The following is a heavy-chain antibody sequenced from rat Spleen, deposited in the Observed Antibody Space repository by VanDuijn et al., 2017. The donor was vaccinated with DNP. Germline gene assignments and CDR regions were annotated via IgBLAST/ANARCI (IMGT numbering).Heavy chain of an antibody. J-gene: IGHJ3*01. Sequence: EVQLVESGGDLVQPGRSLKVSCVVSGFTFNNYWMTWIRQVPGKGLEWVASITTSGGNTYFPDSVKGRFTISRNNAKNTLYLQMNSLRSEDTATYFCATPAYYAYKGDYWGQGTLVTVSS. V-gene: IGHV5-31*01. D-gene: IGHD1-9*01. CDR3: ATPAYYAYKGDY. CDR1: GFTFNNYW. CDR2: ITTSGGNT.